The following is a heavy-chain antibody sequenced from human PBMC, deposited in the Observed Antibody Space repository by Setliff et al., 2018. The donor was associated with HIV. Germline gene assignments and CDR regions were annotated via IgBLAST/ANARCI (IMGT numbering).Heavy chain of an antibody. CDR2: VGAVGAPT. J-gene: IGHJ3*02. CDR3: AKVFAYGVDGFDI. V-gene: IGHV3-23*01. CDR1: GFTFSTYA. D-gene: IGHD4-17*01. Sequence: QPGESLKISCAASGFTFSTYAMGWVRQAPGKGLEWVSTVGAVGAPTHYAESVKGRFTISKDNSKNTLYLQMSSLRDEDTAVYYCAKVFAYGVDGFDIWGQGTMVTVSS.